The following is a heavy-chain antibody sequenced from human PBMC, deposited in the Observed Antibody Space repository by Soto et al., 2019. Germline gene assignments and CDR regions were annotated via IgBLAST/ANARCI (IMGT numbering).Heavy chain of an antibody. CDR1: GFTFSSYA. D-gene: IGHD6-6*01. CDR3: ARDSGVHRSSPATDY. V-gene: IGHV3-30-3*01. Sequence: QVQLVESGGGVVQPGRSLRLSCAASGFTFSSYAMDWVRQAPGKGLEWVAVISYDGSNKNYADSVKGRFTISRENSKNTRYLHMISLGAVDTAVYYCARDSGVHRSSPATDYWGQGTLVTVSS. CDR2: ISYDGSNK. J-gene: IGHJ4*02.